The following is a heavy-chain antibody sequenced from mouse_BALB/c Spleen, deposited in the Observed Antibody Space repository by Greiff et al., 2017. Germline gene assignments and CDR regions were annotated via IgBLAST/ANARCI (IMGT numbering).Heavy chain of an antibody. CDR3: ARHEDDDGYYDYFDY. V-gene: IGHV1-62-2*01. CDR1: GYTFTEYT. Sequence: QVQLKESGAELVKPGASVKLSCKASGYTFTEYTIHWVKQRSGQGLEWIGWFYPGSGSIKYNEKFKDKATLTADKSSSTVYMELSRLTSEDSAVYFCARHEDDDGYYDYFDYWGQGTTLTVSS. CDR2: FYPGSGSI. J-gene: IGHJ2*01. D-gene: IGHD2-3*01.